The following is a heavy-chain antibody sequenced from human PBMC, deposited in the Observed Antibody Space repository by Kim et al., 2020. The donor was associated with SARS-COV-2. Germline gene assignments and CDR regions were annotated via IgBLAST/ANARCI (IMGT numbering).Heavy chain of an antibody. D-gene: IGHD4-17*01. J-gene: IGHJ3*02. CDR1: GGTFSSYA. CDR2: IIPILGIA. V-gene: IGHV1-69*04. Sequence: SVKVSCKASGGTFSSYAISWVRQAPGQGLEWMGRIIPILGIANYAQKFQGRVTITADKSTSTAYMELSSLRSEDTAVYYCARGMGYGDEEGAFEIWGPGTMVTVSS. CDR3: ARGMGYGDEEGAFEI.